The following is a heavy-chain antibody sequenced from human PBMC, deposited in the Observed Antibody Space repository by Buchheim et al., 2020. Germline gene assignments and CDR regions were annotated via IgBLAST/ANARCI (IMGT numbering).Heavy chain of an antibody. D-gene: IGHD5-24*01. V-gene: IGHV2-70*13. CDR2: IDWDDGK. CDR1: GLSLRNIGVS. J-gene: IGHJ4*02. Sequence: QVSLGESGPAQVRTTETLTLTCTVSGLSLRNIGVSVSWIRQPPGKPLQWLARIDWDDGKYYNTSLETRLTVSKRTSKKQVVLTLTNVDPADTATYYCARENDYNALDSWGQGTL. CDR3: ARENDYNALDS.